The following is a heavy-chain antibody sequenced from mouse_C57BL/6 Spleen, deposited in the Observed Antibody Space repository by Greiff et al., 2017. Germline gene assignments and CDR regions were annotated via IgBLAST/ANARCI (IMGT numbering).Heavy chain of an antibody. CDR2: ISGGGGNT. Sequence: EVMLVESGGGLVKPGGSLKLSCAASGFTFSSYTMSWVRQTPEKRLEWVATISGGGGNTYYPDSVKGRFTTSRDNAKNTLYLQMSSLRSEDTALYYCARHPTVVATDWYFDVWGTGTTVTVSS. D-gene: IGHD1-1*01. J-gene: IGHJ1*03. CDR1: GFTFSSYT. CDR3: ARHPTVVATDWYFDV. V-gene: IGHV5-9*01.